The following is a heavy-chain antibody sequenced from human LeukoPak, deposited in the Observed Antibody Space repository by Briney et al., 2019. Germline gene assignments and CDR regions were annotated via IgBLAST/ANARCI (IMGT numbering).Heavy chain of an antibody. V-gene: IGHV3-21*01. J-gene: IGHJ3*02. CDR2: ISSSSSYI. Sequence: PGRSLRLSCAASGFTFSSYAMHWVRQAPGKGLEWVSSISSSSSYIYYADSVKGRFTISRDNAKNSLYLQMNSLRAEDTAVYYCASDLLLESSNRYAFDIWGQGTMVTVSS. CDR1: GFTFSSYA. D-gene: IGHD2/OR15-2a*01. CDR3: ASDLLLESSNRYAFDI.